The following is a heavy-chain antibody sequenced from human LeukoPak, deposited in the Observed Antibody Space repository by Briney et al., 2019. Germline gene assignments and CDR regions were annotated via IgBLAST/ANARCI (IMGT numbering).Heavy chain of an antibody. V-gene: IGHV3-43*01. CDR2: ISWDGGST. Sequence: GGSLRLSCAASGFTFDDYTMYWVRQAPGKGLEWVSLISWDGGSTYYADSVKGRFTISRDNSKNSLYLQMNSLRTEDTALYYCAKDRGRYYYYYMDVWGKGTTATVSS. J-gene: IGHJ6*03. CDR3: AKDRGRYYYYYMDV. CDR1: GFTFDDYT.